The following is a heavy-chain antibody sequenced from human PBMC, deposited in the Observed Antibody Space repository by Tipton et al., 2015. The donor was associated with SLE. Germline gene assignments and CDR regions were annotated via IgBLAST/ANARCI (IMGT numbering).Heavy chain of an antibody. CDR1: GGFISNYY. D-gene: IGHD2-8*02. J-gene: IGHJ4*02. CDR2: VYYTGSI. CDR3: ARHQDTAVVVSAVDF. V-gene: IGHV4-59*08. Sequence: GSLRLSCTASGGFISNYYWSWFRQPAGKGLEWIGTVYYTGSIYYNPFLESRLTISVDTPKNQFSLRLTSVTAADTAIYYCARHQDTAVVVSAVDFWGQGKMVMVSS.